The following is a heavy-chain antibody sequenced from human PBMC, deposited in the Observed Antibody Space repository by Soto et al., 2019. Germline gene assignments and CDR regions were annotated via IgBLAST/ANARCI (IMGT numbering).Heavy chain of an antibody. Sequence: QVQLQESGPGLVKPSQTLSLTCTVSGGSITSSGYYWSWIRQHPGEGREWIGFTSNSGRTSYNPSLKRRVTISVDTSSSTFSLTLKPVTAAETAVYYCARGGGSTKVDYWGQGTLVTVSP. J-gene: IGHJ4*02. D-gene: IGHD2-2*01. CDR1: GGSITSSGYY. V-gene: IGHV4-31*03. CDR2: TSNSGRT. CDR3: ARGGGSTKVDY.